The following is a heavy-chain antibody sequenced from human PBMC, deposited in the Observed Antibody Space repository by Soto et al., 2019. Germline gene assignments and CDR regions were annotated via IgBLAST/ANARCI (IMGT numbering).Heavy chain of an antibody. V-gene: IGHV4-30-2*01. J-gene: IGHJ4*02. CDR2: IYHSGRT. D-gene: IGHD6-19*01. Sequence: QLQLQESGSGLVNPSQTLSLTCAVSGVSISSGGYSCSWIRQPPGKGLEWSGYIYHSGRTYYNPSLKKGGTISVDRCQNQFSPKLSSVTAADTAVYYCARAGGLGAVAANYWGQGTLVTVSS. CDR3: ARAGGLGAVAANY. CDR1: GVSISSGGYS.